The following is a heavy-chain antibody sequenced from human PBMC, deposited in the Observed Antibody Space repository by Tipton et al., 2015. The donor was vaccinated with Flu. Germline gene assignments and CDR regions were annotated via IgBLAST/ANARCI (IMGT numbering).Heavy chain of an antibody. CDR2: VHRTGSP. D-gene: IGHD4-11*01. CDR1: GDSIASNYY. Sequence: TLSLTCSVSGDSIASNYYWGWIRQPPGKGLEWIGNVHRTGSPYYNPSLRSRVIMTVDGAKNQFSLRLTSVTATDTAVYYCVRRDYSNYVSEPKNWFDPWGPGTLVTVSS. CDR3: VRRDYSNYVSEPKNWFDP. J-gene: IGHJ5*02. V-gene: IGHV4-38-2*01.